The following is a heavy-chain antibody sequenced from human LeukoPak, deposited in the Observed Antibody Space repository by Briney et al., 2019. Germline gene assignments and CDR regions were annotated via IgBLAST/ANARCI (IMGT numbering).Heavy chain of an antibody. CDR2: IYVTGT. Sequence: PSETLSLTCTVSGASIGTYYWSWVRQSPGKGLEWIGYIYVTGTRYNPSLQSRVTISVDRSRNQFFLKMSSVTAADTAVYYCARHIGGGIEDMDVWGKGTKVIVSS. D-gene: IGHD3-16*02. V-gene: IGHV4-59*08. CDR1: GASIGTYY. J-gene: IGHJ6*03. CDR3: ARHIGGGIEDMDV.